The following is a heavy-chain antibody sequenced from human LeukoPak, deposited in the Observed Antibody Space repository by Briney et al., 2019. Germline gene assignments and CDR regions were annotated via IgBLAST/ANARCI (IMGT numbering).Heavy chain of an antibody. J-gene: IGHJ3*02. V-gene: IGHV3-23*01. CDR2: ICGGGGSA. Sequence: GGSLRLSCTASGFTFSAYAMMWVRQAPGTGPEWVSAICGGGGSAFYADSVKGRFTISRDNSKYTLFLQMNSLRAEDTAVYYCARGPNGDYIGAFDMWGPGTMVTVSS. CDR1: GFTFSAYA. D-gene: IGHD4-17*01. CDR3: ARGPNGDYIGAFDM.